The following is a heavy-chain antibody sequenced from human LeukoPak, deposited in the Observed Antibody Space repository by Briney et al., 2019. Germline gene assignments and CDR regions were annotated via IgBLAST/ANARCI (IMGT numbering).Heavy chain of an antibody. D-gene: IGHD3-22*01. Sequence: GGSLRLSCAASGFTFSSYGMHWVRQAPGKGLEWVAVIWYDGSNKYYADSVKGRFTISRDNSKNTLYLQMNSLRAEDTAVYYCAKARNLYYYDSSGPLDYWGQRTLVTVSS. CDR3: AKARNLYYYDSSGPLDY. CDR1: GFTFSSYG. V-gene: IGHV3-33*06. J-gene: IGHJ4*02. CDR2: IWYDGSNK.